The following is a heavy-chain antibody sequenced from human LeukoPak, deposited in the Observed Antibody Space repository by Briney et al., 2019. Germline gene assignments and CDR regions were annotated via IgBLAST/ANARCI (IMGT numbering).Heavy chain of an antibody. Sequence: PGGSLRLSCAASGFTFGSAAMTWVRQAPGKGLEWVSLIGSSGGSTYYADSVKGRFTISRDNSKNTLSLQMNSLRVEDTAIYYCAKDIQLSTWGLGTMVTVSS. V-gene: IGHV3-23*01. CDR1: GFTFGSAA. CDR2: IGSSGGST. D-gene: IGHD5-24*01. CDR3: AKDIQLST. J-gene: IGHJ3*01.